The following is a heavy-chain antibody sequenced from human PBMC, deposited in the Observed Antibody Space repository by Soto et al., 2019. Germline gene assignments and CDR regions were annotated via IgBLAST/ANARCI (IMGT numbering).Heavy chain of an antibody. CDR1: GFTLSCYA. CDR3: ARRARPDFYSMDV. CDR2: ISSNGVGT. Sequence: EVQLAESGGGLAQPGGSLRLSCAASGFTLSCYAMDWVRHAPGKGLEYVSGISSNGVGTYYANSVQGRFTISRDNSKNTVYLQMGSLRPEDMSVYYCARRARPDFYSMDVWGKGTTVTVSS. J-gene: IGHJ6*03. V-gene: IGHV3-64*01.